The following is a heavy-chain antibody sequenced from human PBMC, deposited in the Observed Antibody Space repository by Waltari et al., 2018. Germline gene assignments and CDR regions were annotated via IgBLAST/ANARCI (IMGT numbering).Heavy chain of an antibody. V-gene: IGHV3-30*03. Sequence: QVQLMASGGGVVQSGTSLRLPCEVSGLIFSNYGIHWVPQAPGKGLEGVAVISHDGNDKYFAESVKGRFSISRDNSKNTVYLQASSLGTEDTAVYHCVIDGGLQYLEWLLSGNWGQGTPVAVSP. J-gene: IGHJ4*02. CDR3: VIDGGLQYLEWLLSGN. CDR1: GLIFSNYG. D-gene: IGHD3-3*01. CDR2: ISHDGNDK.